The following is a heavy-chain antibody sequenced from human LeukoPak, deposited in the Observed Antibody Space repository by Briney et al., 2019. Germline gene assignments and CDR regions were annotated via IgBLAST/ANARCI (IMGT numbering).Heavy chain of an antibody. CDR3: ARGYYYDSSGHHHDAFDI. D-gene: IGHD3-22*01. Sequence: ASVKVSCKASGYTFTGYYMHWVRQAPGQGLEWMGWINPNSGGTNYAQKFQGRVTTTRDTSISTAYMELSRLRSDDTAVYYCARGYYYDSSGHHHDAFDIWGQGTMVTVSS. J-gene: IGHJ3*02. CDR1: GYTFTGYY. CDR2: INPNSGGT. V-gene: IGHV1-2*02.